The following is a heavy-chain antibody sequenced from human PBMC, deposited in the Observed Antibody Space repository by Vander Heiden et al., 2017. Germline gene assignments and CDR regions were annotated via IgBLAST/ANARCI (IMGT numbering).Heavy chain of an antibody. CDR1: GFSLTTGGVG. V-gene: IGHV2-5*02. CDR2: IYWDDDK. Sequence: QITLKESGPTLVKPTQTLTLTCTFSGFSLTTGGVGVAWIRQPPGKALEWLALIYWDDDKRYSPSLNSRLAITRGTSENQVVLTMTKFDPVDTATYYCAHRVNGSGYDYWGPVTLVTVSS. CDR3: AHRVNGSGYDY. J-gene: IGHJ4*02. D-gene: IGHD3-10*01.